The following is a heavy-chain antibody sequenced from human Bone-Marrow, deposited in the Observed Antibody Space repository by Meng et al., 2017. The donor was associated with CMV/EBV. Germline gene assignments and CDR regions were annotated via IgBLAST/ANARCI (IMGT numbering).Heavy chain of an antibody. V-gene: IGHV3-66*02. CDR2: IYSGGST. D-gene: IGHD2-2*01. J-gene: IGHJ4*02. CDR3: AREPVCSSTSRIHYFDY. CDR1: GFTVSSNY. Sequence: GGSLRLSCAASGFTVSSNYMSWVRQAPGKGLEWVSVIYSGGSTYYADSVKGRFTISRDNSKNTLYLQMNSLRAEDTAVYYCAREPVCSSTSRIHYFDYWGQGTLVTVSS.